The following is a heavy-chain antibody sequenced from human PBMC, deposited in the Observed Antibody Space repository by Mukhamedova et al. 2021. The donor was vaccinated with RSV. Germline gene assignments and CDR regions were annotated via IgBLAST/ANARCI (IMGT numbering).Heavy chain of an antibody. J-gene: IGHJ2*01. D-gene: IGHD6-19*01. Sequence: IRQPPGKGLEWIGEINHSGSTNYNPSLKSRVTISVDTSTNQFSLKLSSVTAADTAVYYCARERPQLRYFDLWGRGTLVTVSS. CDR3: ARERPQLRYFDL. V-gene: IGHV4-34*01. CDR2: INHSGST.